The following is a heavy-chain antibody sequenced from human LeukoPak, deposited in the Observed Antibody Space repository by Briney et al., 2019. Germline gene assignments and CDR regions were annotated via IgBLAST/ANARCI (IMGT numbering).Heavy chain of an antibody. V-gene: IGHV3-7*01. CDR1: GFTFSDYW. CDR2: INQDGSEK. D-gene: IGHD4-23*01. J-gene: IGHJ4*02. Sequence: GGSLRLSCAVSGFTFSDYWMTWVRQAPGKGLEWVANINQDGSEKYYVDSVKGRFTISRDNAQNSLYLQMNSLRAEDTAVYYCATYGGNSDYWGQGTLVTVSS. CDR3: ATYGGNSDY.